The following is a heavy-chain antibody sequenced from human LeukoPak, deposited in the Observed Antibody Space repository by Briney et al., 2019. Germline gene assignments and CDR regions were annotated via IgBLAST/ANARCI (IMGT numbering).Heavy chain of an antibody. V-gene: IGHV4-34*01. J-gene: IGHJ5*02. D-gene: IGHD2-2*03. CDR2: INHSGST. Sequence: PSGTLSLTCAVYGGSFSGYYWSWIRQPPGKGLEWIGEINHSGSTNYNPSLKSRVTISVDTSKNQFSLKLSSVTAADTAVYYCAREKMDIVVVPAATNWFDPWGQGTLVTVSS. CDR1: GGSFSGYY. CDR3: AREKMDIVVVPAATNWFDP.